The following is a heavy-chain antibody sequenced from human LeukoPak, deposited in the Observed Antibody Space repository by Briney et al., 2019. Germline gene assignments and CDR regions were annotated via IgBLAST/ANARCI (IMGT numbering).Heavy chain of an antibody. J-gene: IGHJ4*02. D-gene: IGHD1-26*01. CDR1: GFTFSSYA. CDR2: ISGSGGST. V-gene: IGHV3-23*01. Sequence: PGGSLRLSCAASGFTFSSYAMSWVRQAPGKGLEWVSAISGSGGSTYYADSVKGRFTISRDNSKNTLYQQMNSLRAEDTAVYYCAKDTRYSGSYYFVFDYWGQGTLVTVSS. CDR3: AKDTRYSGSYYFVFDY.